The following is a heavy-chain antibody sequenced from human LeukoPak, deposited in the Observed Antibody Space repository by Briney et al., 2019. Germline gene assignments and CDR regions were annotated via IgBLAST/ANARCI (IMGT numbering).Heavy chain of an antibody. J-gene: IGHJ4*02. CDR1: GGTFSSYA. CDR2: IIPIFGTA. D-gene: IGHD1-1*01. Sequence: PVKVSCKASGGTFSSYAISWVRQAPGQGLEWMGGIIPIFGTANYAQKFQGRVTITADKSTSTAYMELSSLRSEDTAVYYCARVFSGGTNSAGYWGQGTLVTVSS. CDR3: ARVFSGGTNSAGY. V-gene: IGHV1-69*06.